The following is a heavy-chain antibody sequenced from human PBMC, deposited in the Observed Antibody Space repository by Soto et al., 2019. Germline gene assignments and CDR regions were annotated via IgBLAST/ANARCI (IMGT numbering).Heavy chain of an antibody. J-gene: IGHJ3*02. CDR1: GFTFSSYR. CDR3: ARVLPPYYDILTGYYSLEAFDI. D-gene: IGHD3-9*01. Sequence: GGSLRLSCAASGFTFSSYRMHWVRQAPGKGLVWVSRINSDGSSTSYADSVKGRFTISRDNAKNTLYLQMNSLRAEDTAVYYCARVLPPYYDILTGYYSLEAFDIWGQGTMVTVSS. V-gene: IGHV3-74*01. CDR2: INSDGSST.